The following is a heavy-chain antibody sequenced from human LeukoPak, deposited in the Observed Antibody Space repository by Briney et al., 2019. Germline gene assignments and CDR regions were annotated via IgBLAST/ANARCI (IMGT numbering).Heavy chain of an antibody. CDR2: MNPNSGNT. CDR1: GYTFTSYD. D-gene: IGHD2-15*01. CDR3: AREGGLGYCSGGSCYWFDP. Sequence: ASVKVSCKASGYTFTSYDINWVRQATGQGLEWMGWMNPNSGNTGYAQKFQGRVTMTRNTSISTAYMELSRLRSDDTAVYYCAREGGLGYCSGGSCYWFDPWGQGTLVTVSS. J-gene: IGHJ5*02. V-gene: IGHV1-8*01.